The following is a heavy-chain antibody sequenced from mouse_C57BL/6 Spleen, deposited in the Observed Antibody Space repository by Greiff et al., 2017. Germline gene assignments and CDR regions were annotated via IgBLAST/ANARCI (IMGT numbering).Heavy chain of an antibody. V-gene: IGHV14-4*01. CDR2: IDPENGDT. Sequence: VQLQQSGAELVRPGASVKLSCTASGFNIKDDYMHWVKQRPEQGLEWIGWIDPENGDTEYASKFQGKATIPADTSSNTAYLQLSSLTSEDTAVYYCTTAYRRRVDYWGQGTSVTVSS. D-gene: IGHD2-12*01. CDR3: TTAYRRRVDY. J-gene: IGHJ4*01. CDR1: GFNIKDDY.